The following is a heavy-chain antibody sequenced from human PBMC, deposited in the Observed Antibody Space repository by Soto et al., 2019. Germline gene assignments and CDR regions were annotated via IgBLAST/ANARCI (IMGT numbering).Heavy chain of an antibody. CDR2: IKQDGSEK. D-gene: IGHD3-9*01. V-gene: IGHV3-7*01. CDR1: GFTFSSYW. Sequence: EVQLVESGGGLVQPGGSLRLSCAASGFTFSSYWMSWVRQAPGKGLEWVANIKQDGSEKYYVDSVKGRFTISRDNAKNSLYLQMNSLRAEDTAVYYCARDPDDILTGYYYFDYWGQGTLVTVSS. CDR3: ARDPDDILTGYYYFDY. J-gene: IGHJ4*02.